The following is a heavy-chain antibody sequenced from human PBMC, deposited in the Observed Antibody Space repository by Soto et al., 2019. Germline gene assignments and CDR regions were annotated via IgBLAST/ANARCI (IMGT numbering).Heavy chain of an antibody. CDR2: IIPIFRTP. CDR3: ARSTGSGFRPGTHRFNWFDP. J-gene: IGHJ5*02. D-gene: IGHD5-12*01. CDR1: GVTFSSFA. V-gene: IGHV1-69*01. Sequence: QVQQVQSGAEVKQPGSSVKVSCQASGVTFSSFAISWVRQAPGQGLEWMGGIIPIFRTPNYAQNFQGRVTITADESTSSVYMELSRLRSEDTAVYYCARSTGSGFRPGTHRFNWFDPWGQGTLVTVSS.